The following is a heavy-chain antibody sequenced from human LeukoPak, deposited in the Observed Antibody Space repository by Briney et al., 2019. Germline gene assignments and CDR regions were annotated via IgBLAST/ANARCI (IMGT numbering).Heavy chain of an antibody. J-gene: IGHJ3*02. D-gene: IGHD3-9*01. V-gene: IGHV3-48*01. CDR2: ISSSSSTI. Sequence: GGSLRLSCAASGFTFSSYSMNWVRQAPGKGLEWVSYISSSSSTIYYADSVKGRFTISRDNAKNSLYLQMNSLRAEDTAVYYCARETRLPHNDILINRRAFDIWGQGTILTVSS. CDR3: ARETRLPHNDILINRRAFDI. CDR1: GFTFSSYS.